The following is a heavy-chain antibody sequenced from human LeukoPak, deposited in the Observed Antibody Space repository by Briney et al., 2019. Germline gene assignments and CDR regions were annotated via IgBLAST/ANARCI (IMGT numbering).Heavy chain of an antibody. CDR2: IKEDGSQK. D-gene: IGHD3-22*01. J-gene: IGHJ4*02. Sequence: TGGSLRLSCAASGFTFSSYFMGWVRQAPGKGLEWVANIKEDGSQKYYVDSVRGRFTISRDNADNSLYLQMNSLRAEDTAVYYCVRDWGYDSSGYWQKYFDTWGQGTLVTVSS. V-gene: IGHV3-7*01. CDR1: GFTFSSYF. CDR3: VRDWGYDSSGYWQKYFDT.